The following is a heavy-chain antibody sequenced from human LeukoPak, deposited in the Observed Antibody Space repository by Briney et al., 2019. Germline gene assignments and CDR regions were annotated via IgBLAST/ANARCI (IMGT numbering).Heavy chain of an antibody. V-gene: IGHV3-30*02. CDR1: AFTFSSYG. CDR3: AKEICPTVTTPGWTYFDY. D-gene: IGHD4-17*01. Sequence: GGSLRLSCAASAFTFSSYGMHWVRQAPGKGLEWVAFIRYDGSNKYYADSVKGRFTISRDNSRNTLYLQMNSLRAEDTAVYYCAKEICPTVTTPGWTYFDYWGQGTLVTVSS. J-gene: IGHJ4*02. CDR2: IRYDGSNK.